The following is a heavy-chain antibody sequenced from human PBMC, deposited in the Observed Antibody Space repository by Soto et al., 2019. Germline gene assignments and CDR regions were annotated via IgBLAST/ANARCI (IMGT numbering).Heavy chain of an antibody. D-gene: IGHD6-13*01. CDR1: GFTFSAYA. CDR2: ISGSGGAT. Sequence: EVQLLESGGGVVQPGGSLRLSCAASGFTFSAYAMTWVRQAPGKGLEWVSLISGSGGATYYADSVQGRFTISRDNSKNPLYLQMNSLRAEDTAVYYCARQEYSTTWYLNYWGQGTLVTVSS. V-gene: IGHV3-23*01. CDR3: ARQEYSTTWYLNY. J-gene: IGHJ4*02.